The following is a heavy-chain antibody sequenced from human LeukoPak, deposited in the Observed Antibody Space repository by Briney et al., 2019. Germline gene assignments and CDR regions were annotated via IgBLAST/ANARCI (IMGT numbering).Heavy chain of an antibody. J-gene: IGHJ6*04. D-gene: IGHD2-15*01. Sequence: ASVKVSCKASGYTFTGYYMHWVRQAPGQGLEWMGWINPNSGGTNYAQKFQGRVTMTRDTSISTAYMELSRLRSDDTAVYCCARDAVFRYCTGGSCFMDVWGKGTTVTVSS. CDR1: GYTFTGYY. CDR2: INPNSGGT. V-gene: IGHV1-2*02. CDR3: ARDAVFRYCTGGSCFMDV.